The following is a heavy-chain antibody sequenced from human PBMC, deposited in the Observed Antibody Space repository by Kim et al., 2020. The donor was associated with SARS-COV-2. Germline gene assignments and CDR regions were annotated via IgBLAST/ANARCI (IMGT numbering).Heavy chain of an antibody. D-gene: IGHD1-1*01. Sequence: YTAYTRNGRFTISRDNSTDTLYLQMNNLTAAHTAVYYCARGTDWYFDLWGRGTLVTVSS. J-gene: IGHJ2*01. V-gene: IGHV3-30*07. CDR3: ARGTDWYFDL.